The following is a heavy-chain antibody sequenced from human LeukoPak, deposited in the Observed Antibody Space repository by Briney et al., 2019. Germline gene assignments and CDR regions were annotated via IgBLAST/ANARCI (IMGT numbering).Heavy chain of an antibody. D-gene: IGHD6-19*01. J-gene: IGHJ4*02. CDR3: ARGIAVGPYYFDY. CDR2: IIPLFGTA. CDR1: GGTFSNYA. Sequence: ASVKVSCKASGGTFSNYAISWVRQAPGQGLEWMGGIIPLFGTANYAQNFQGRVTITTGESTSPVYMELSSLRSEDTAVYFCARGIAVGPYYFDYWGQGTLVTVSS. V-gene: IGHV1-69*05.